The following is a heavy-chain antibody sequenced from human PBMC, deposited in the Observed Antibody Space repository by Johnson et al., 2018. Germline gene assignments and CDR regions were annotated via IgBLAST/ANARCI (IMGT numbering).Heavy chain of an antibody. J-gene: IGHJ3*02. Sequence: VQLVESGAEVKKLGSSVKVSCKASGGTFSSYAISWVRQAPGQGLEWMGGIIPIFGTANYAQRFQGRVTITADESTSTAYMELSSLRSEDTAVYYCARDGTEDAFDIWGQGTMVTVSS. CDR2: IIPIFGTA. V-gene: IGHV1-69*01. CDR1: GGTFSSYA. CDR3: ARDGTEDAFDI. D-gene: IGHD2-8*02.